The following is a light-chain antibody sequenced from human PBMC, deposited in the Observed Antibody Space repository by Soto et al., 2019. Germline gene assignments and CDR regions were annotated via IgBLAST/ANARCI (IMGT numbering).Light chain of an antibody. J-gene: IGLJ2*01. V-gene: IGLV2-14*03. CDR3: NSYTSTNTLV. CDR2: DVT. Sequence: QSALTQPASVSGSPGQSITISCTGTSSDVAGYNHVSWYQQHPGKAPKLMIYDVTDRPSGVSNRFSGSKSGNTASLAISGLQAEDEADYYCNSYTSTNTLVFGGGTQLTVL. CDR1: SSDVAGYNH.